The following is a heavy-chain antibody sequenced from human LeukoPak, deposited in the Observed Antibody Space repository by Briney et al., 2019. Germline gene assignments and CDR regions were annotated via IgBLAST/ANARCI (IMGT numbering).Heavy chain of an antibody. CDR3: ARRLYCSGGSCPIPYYYYYMDV. CDR2: IYYSGST. CDR1: GGSISSYY. V-gene: IGHV4-59*01. D-gene: IGHD2-15*01. J-gene: IGHJ6*03. Sequence: SETLSLTCTVSGGSISSYYWSWIRQPPGKGLEWIGYIYYSGSTNYNPSLKSRVTVSVDTSKNQFSLKLSSVTAADTAVYYCARRLYCSGGSCPIPYYYYYMDVWGKETTVTVSS.